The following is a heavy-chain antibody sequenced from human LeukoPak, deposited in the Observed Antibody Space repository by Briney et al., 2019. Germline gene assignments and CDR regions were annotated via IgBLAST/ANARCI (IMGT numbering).Heavy chain of an antibody. V-gene: IGHV4-4*02. CDR3: ATPLPPLYYYDSSGYSGDAFDI. D-gene: IGHD3-22*01. CDR2: IYHSGST. J-gene: IGHJ3*02. CDR1: GGSISSSNW. Sequence: ASGTLSLTCAVSGGSISSSNWWSWVRQPPGKGLEWIGEIYHSGSTNYNPSLKSRVTISVDKSKNQFSLKLSSVTAADTAVYYCATPLPPLYYYDSSGYSGDAFDIWGQGTMVTVSS.